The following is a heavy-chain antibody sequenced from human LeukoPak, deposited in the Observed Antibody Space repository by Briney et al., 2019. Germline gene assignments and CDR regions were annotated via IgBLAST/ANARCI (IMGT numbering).Heavy chain of an antibody. J-gene: IGHJ4*02. D-gene: IGHD3-22*01. V-gene: IGHV1-18*01. CDR1: GYTFTSYG. Sequence: WASVKVSCKASGYTFTSYGISWVRQAPGQGLEWMGWISAYNGNTNYAQKLQGRVTMTTDTSTSTAYMELRSLRSDDTAVYYCARDSPFAMIAVEGFDYWGQGTLVTVSS. CDR3: ARDSPFAMIAVEGFDY. CDR2: ISAYNGNT.